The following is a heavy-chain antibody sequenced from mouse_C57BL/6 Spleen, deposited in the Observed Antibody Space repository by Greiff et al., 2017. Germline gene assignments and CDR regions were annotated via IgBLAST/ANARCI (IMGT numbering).Heavy chain of an antibody. CDR2: IDPNSGGT. CDR3: ARDYCGSSLAY. D-gene: IGHD1-1*01. V-gene: IGHV1-72*01. Sequence: QVQLQQPGAELVKPGASVKLSCKASGYTFTSYWMHWVKQRPGRGLEWIGRIDPNSGGTKYNEKFKSKATLTVDKPSSPAYMQRSRLTSEASAVYYCARDYCGSSLAYWGQGTLVTVSA. CDR1: GYTFTSYW. J-gene: IGHJ3*01.